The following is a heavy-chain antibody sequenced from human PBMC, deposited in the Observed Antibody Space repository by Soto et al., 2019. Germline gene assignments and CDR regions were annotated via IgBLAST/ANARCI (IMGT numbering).Heavy chain of an antibody. Sequence: ASVKVSCKASGGTFSSYTISWVRQAPGQGLEWMGRIIPILGIANYAQKFQGRVTITADKSTSTAYMELSSLRSEDTAVYYCARGGFGELSLFDYWGQGTLVTVSS. CDR2: IIPILGIA. CDR3: ARGGFGELSLFDY. J-gene: IGHJ4*02. D-gene: IGHD3-10*01. V-gene: IGHV1-69*02. CDR1: GGTFSSYT.